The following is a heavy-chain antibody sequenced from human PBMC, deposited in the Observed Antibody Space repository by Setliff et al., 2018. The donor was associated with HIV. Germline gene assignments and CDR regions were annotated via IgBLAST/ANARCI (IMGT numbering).Heavy chain of an antibody. CDR2: INHSGAT. CDR3: AIGGFCTTSASCFRIFDY. Sequence: TSETLSLTCAVYGGSFSGYYWSWIRQSPGKGLEWIGEINHSGATNYNPSLKSRAGISIDRSKNQFSLEMTSVTAADAAVYFCAIGGFCTTSASCFRIFDYWGQGTRVTVSS. CDR1: GGSFSGYY. D-gene: IGHD1-26*01. J-gene: IGHJ4*02. V-gene: IGHV4-34*01.